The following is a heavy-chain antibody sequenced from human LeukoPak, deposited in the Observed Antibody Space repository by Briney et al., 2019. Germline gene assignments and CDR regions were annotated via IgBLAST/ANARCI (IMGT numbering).Heavy chain of an antibody. CDR2: IYSGGSS. V-gene: IGHV3-66*01. J-gene: IGHJ4*02. Sequence: GGSLRLSCTASGLSVSTNCMNWVRQAPGKGLEWVSGIYSGGSSYYEDSVKGRFAISRDNSKNTLYLQMNSLGVEDTAVYYCARAGRDGYNHRYFDYWGQGTLVTVSS. D-gene: IGHD5-12*01. CDR3: ARAGRDGYNHRYFDY. CDR1: GLSVSTNC.